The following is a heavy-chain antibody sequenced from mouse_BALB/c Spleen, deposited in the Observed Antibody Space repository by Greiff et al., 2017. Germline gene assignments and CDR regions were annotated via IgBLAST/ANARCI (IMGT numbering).Heavy chain of an antibody. J-gene: IGHJ2*01. D-gene: IGHD2-4*01. V-gene: IGHV1S81*02. CDR3: TSYYDYDEKDYFDY. Sequence: QVQLQQSGAELVRPGTSVKMSCKASGYTFTSYYMYWVKQRPGQGLEWIGEINPSNGGTNFNEKFKSKATLTVDKSSSTAYMQLSSLTSEDSAVYYCTSYYDYDEKDYFDYWGQGTTLTVSS. CDR1: GYTFTSYY. CDR2: INPSNGGT.